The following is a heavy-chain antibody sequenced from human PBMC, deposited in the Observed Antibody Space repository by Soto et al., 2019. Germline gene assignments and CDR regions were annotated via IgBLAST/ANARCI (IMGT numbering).Heavy chain of an antibody. CDR1: GFTVSSKY. J-gene: IGHJ4*02. Sequence: PGGSLRLSCAVSGFTVSSKYMSWVRQAPGKGLEWVSLINRGGSISYADSVKGRFTISRDNSENTLYLQMSTLRAEDTAVYYCAKDPKQLIVYFDYWGQGTQVTVSS. CDR2: INRGGSI. CDR3: AKDPKQLIVYFDY. D-gene: IGHD6-13*01. V-gene: IGHV3-66*01.